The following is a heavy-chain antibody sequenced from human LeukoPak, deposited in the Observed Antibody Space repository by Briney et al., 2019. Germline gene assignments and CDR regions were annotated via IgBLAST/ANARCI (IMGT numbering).Heavy chain of an antibody. CDR3: ARFYGRTAMALLVSYYYYGMDV. CDR1: GGSFSGYY. J-gene: IGHJ6*02. V-gene: IGHV4-34*01. CDR2: INHGGST. D-gene: IGHD5-18*01. Sequence: SETLSLTCAVYGGSFSGYYGSWIRQPPGKGLEWIGEINHGGSTNYNPSLKSRVTISVDMSKNTFSLKLSSVTAADTAVYYCARFYGRTAMALLVSYYYYGMDVWGQGTTVTVSS.